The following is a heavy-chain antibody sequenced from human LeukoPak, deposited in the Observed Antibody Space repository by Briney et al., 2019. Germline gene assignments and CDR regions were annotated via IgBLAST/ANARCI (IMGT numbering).Heavy chain of an antibody. CDR2: INSGGST. CDR3: AKKWNYDY. J-gene: IGHJ4*02. Sequence: PGGSLRLSCAASGFTVSSNYMSWVRQAPGKGLEWVSIINSGGSTYYADSVKGRFTISRENSNNTLYLQMNSLRAEDTAVYYCAKKWNYDYWGQGTLVTVSS. D-gene: IGHD1-7*01. V-gene: IGHV3-66*01. CDR1: GFTVSSNY.